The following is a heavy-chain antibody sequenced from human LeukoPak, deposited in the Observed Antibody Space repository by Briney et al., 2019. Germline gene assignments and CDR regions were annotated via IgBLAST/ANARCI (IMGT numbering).Heavy chain of an antibody. CDR1: GFTFSSYG. Sequence: GRSLRLSCAASGFTFSSYGMHWVRQAPGKGLEWVAVIWYDGSNKYYADSVKRRFTIYRDNSKNTLYLQMNSLRAEDTAVYYCARGRRPSVPAHPADFDYWGQGTLVTVSS. CDR3: ARGRRPSVPAHPADFDY. D-gene: IGHD2-2*01. V-gene: IGHV3-33*01. J-gene: IGHJ4*02. CDR2: IWYDGSNK.